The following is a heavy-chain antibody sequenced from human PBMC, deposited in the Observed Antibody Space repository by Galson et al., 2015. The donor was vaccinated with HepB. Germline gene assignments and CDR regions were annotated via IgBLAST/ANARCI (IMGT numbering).Heavy chain of an antibody. J-gene: IGHJ5*02. CDR3: ARGALVVAVGATQNNWFDP. Sequence: SVKVSCKASGYTFSSYSTTWVRQAPGQGLEWVGWISPHNRYTNYAQNFQGRVTMTTDTSTTTAYMELRSLRSDDTAVYYCARGALVVAVGATQNNWFDPWGRGPLVTVSS. CDR1: GYTFSSYS. CDR2: ISPHNRYT. V-gene: IGHV1-18*01. D-gene: IGHD2-15*01.